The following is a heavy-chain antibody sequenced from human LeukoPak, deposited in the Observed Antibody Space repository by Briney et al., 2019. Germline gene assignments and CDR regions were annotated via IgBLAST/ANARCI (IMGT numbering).Heavy chain of an antibody. CDR1: GFTFSSYG. CDR2: ISYDGSNK. CDR3: ARGTQPPDV. V-gene: IGHV3-30*03. J-gene: IGHJ6*04. D-gene: IGHD1-1*01. Sequence: GGSLRLSCAASGFTFSSYGMHWVRQAPSKGLEWVAVISYDGSNKYYADSVKGRFTISRDNSKNTLYLQMNSLRAEDTAVYYCARGTQPPDVWGKGTTVTVSS.